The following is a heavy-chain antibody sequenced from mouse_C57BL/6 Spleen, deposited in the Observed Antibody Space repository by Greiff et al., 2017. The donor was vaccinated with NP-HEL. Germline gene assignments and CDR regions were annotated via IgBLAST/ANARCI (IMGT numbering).Heavy chain of an antibody. CDR1: GYTFTSYW. Sequence: QVQLQQPGAELVMPGASVKLSCKASGYTFTSYWMHWVKQRPGQGLEWIGEIDPSDSYTNYNQKFKGKSTLTVDKSSSTAYMQLSSLTSEDSAVYYCARKRDSSGYNYYAMDYWGQGTSVTVSS. V-gene: IGHV1-69*01. CDR3: ARKRDSSGYNYYAMDY. CDR2: IDPSDSYT. D-gene: IGHD3-2*02. J-gene: IGHJ4*01.